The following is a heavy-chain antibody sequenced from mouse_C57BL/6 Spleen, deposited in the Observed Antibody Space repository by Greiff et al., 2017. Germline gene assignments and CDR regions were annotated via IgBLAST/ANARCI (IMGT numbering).Heavy chain of an antibody. Sequence: QVQLKQSGAELVKPGASVKISCKASGYAFSSYWMNWVKQRPGKGLEWIGQIYPGDGDTNYNGKFKGKATLTADKSSSTAYMQLSSLTSEDSAVYCCASGGRYGSSYDYYAMDYWGQGTSVTVSS. J-gene: IGHJ4*01. D-gene: IGHD1-1*01. CDR2: IYPGDGDT. CDR1: GYAFSSYW. CDR3: ASGGRYGSSYDYYAMDY. V-gene: IGHV1-80*01.